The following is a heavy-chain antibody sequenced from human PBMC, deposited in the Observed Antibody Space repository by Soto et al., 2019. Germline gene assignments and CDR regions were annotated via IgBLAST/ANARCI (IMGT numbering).Heavy chain of an antibody. V-gene: IGHV1-69*08. D-gene: IGHD2-21*02. CDR3: AGDRALTAVYYFHY. J-gene: IGHJ4*02. Sequence: QVQLVQSGAEVKKPGSSVKVSCKASGGTFSSYTISWVRQAPGQGLEWMGRIIPILGIANYAQKFQGRVTITADKSTSTAYRELSSLRSEDTAVYYCAGDRALTAVYYFHYWGQGTLVTVSS. CDR2: IIPILGIA. CDR1: GGTFSSYT.